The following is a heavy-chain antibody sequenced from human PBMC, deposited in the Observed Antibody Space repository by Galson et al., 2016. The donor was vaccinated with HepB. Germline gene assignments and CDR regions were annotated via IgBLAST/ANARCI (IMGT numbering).Heavy chain of an antibody. D-gene: IGHD3-10*01. CDR2: IDWDDDK. V-gene: IGHV2-70*11. Sequence: PALVKPPQTLTLTCTFSGFSLSTSGMSVSWIRQPPGKALEWLARIDWDDDKYYITSLKTRLTISKDTSKNQVVLTMTNMDPVDTGTYYCARTPSLTMGRGVISWVNYYGMDVWGQGTTVTVSS. J-gene: IGHJ6*02. CDR3: ARTPSLTMGRGVISWVNYYGMDV. CDR1: GFSLSTSGMS.